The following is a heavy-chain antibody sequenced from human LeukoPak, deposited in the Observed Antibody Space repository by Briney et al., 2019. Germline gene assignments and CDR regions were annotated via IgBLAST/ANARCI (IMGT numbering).Heavy chain of an antibody. V-gene: IGHV3-49*04. CDR1: GFTFGDYA. CDR2: IRSKVYGGTT. CDR3: TRDRYSGYDYGY. J-gene: IGHJ4*02. D-gene: IGHD5-12*01. Sequence: GGSLRLSCTGSGFTFGDYAMTWVRQAPGKGLEWVGFIRSKVYGGTTEYAASVKGRFTISRDDSTHIAYLQMNSLKTEDTAVYYCTRDRYSGYDYGYWGQGTLVTVSS.